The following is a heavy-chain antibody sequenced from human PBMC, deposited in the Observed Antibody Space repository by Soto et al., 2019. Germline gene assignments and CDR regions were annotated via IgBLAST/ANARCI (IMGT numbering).Heavy chain of an antibody. CDR1: GCSIRGHY. CDR3: ARDLWGYCGTDCYPLDV. CDR2: MYNTGST. J-gene: IGHJ6*02. V-gene: IGHV4-59*11. D-gene: IGHD2-21*02. Sequence: SETLSLTCPVSGCSIRGHYWSWMLQPPGKGLEWIGYMYNTGSTVYNPSFKSRVTISVDTSKNQFSLKLNSVTAADTAVYYCARDLWGYCGTDCYPLDVWGQGTTVT.